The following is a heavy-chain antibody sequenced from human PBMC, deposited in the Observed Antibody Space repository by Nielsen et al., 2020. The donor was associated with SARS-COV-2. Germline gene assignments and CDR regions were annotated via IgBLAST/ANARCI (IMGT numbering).Heavy chain of an antibody. CDR2: IWYDGSNK. V-gene: IGHV3-33*08. Sequence: GESLKISCVASGFTFSGSAMHWVRQAPGKGLEWVAVIWYDGSNKYYADSVKGRFTISRDNSKNTLYLQMNSLRAEDTAVYYCASSGWLDYWGRGTLVTVSS. J-gene: IGHJ4*02. CDR1: GFTFSGSA. CDR3: ASSGWLDY. D-gene: IGHD6-19*01.